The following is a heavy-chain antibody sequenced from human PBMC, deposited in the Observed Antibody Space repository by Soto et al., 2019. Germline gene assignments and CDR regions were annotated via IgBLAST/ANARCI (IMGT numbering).Heavy chain of an antibody. CDR3: ARHSRYCSSTSCFMGYLDL. CDR2: IIPIFGTA. Sequence: QVQLVQSGAEVKKPGSSVKVSCKASGGTFSSYAISWVRQAPGQGLEWMGGIIPIFGTANYAQKFQGRVTITADESTSTAYMELSSLRSEDTAVYYCARHSRYCSSTSCFMGYLDLWGRGTLVTVSS. CDR1: GGTFSSYA. D-gene: IGHD2-2*01. J-gene: IGHJ2*01. V-gene: IGHV1-69*01.